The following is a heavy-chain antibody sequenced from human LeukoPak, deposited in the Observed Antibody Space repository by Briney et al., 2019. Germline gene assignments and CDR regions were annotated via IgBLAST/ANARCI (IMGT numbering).Heavy chain of an antibody. J-gene: IGHJ4*02. D-gene: IGHD5-24*01. CDR3: ARGAMATTPFFDY. CDR2: VYYTGST. V-gene: IGHV4-59*01. CDR1: GGSIRSYY. Sequence: SETLSLTCTVSGGSIRSYYWSWIRQPPGKGLEWIGYVYYTGSTNFNPSLKSRVTMSLDTSRNQFSLKLTSLTAADTAVYYCARGAMATTPFFDYWGQGTLVTVSS.